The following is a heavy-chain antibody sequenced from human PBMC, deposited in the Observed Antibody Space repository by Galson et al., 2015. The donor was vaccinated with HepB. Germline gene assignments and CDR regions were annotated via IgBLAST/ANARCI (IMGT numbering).Heavy chain of an antibody. Sequence: VKVSCKVSGYTFTDYYMHWVQQAPGKGLEWMGLVDPEDGETIYAEKFQGRVTITADTSTDTAYMEPSSLRSEDTAVYYCATGATAMDFSFDYWGQGTLVTVSS. D-gene: IGHD5-18*01. CDR1: GYTFTDYY. V-gene: IGHV1-69-2*01. CDR3: ATGATAMDFSFDY. CDR2: VDPEDGET. J-gene: IGHJ4*02.